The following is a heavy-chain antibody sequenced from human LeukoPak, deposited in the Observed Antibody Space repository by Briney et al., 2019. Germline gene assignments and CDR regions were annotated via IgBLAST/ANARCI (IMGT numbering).Heavy chain of an antibody. J-gene: IGHJ4*02. D-gene: IGHD2-2*01. CDR2: INPNSGGT. CDR1: GYTFTSYG. CDR3: ASSTSLDY. V-gene: IGHV1-2*02. Sequence: GASVRVSCKASGYTFTSYGISWVRQAPGQGLEWMGWINPNSGGTNYAQKFQGRVTMTRDTSISTAYMELSRLRSDDTAVYYCASSTSLDYWGQGTLVTVSS.